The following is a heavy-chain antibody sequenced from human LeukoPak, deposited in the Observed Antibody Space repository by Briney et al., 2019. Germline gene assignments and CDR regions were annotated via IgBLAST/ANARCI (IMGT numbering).Heavy chain of an antibody. CDR3: ASPFTGKVDY. D-gene: IGHD3-16*01. Sequence: PSETLSLTCAVYGGSFSGYYWSWIRQPPGKGLEWIGEINHSGSTNYNPSLKSRVTISVDTSKNQFSLKLSSVTAADTAVYYCASPFTGKVDYWGQGALVTVSS. V-gene: IGHV4-34*01. CDR2: INHSGST. CDR1: GGSFSGYY. J-gene: IGHJ4*02.